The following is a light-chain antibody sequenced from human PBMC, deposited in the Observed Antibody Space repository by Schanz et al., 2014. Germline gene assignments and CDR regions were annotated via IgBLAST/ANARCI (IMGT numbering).Light chain of an antibody. V-gene: IGLV2-14*01. Sequence: QSALTQPASVSGSPGQSITISCTGTSSDVGGYNYVSWYQQHPGRAPKLMIYEVSKRPSGVPDRFSGSKSGNTASLTISGLQAEDEADYYCSSYTSRSTVFGAGTKLTVL. CDR1: SSDVGGYNY. CDR2: EVS. CDR3: SSYTSRSTV. J-gene: IGLJ2*01.